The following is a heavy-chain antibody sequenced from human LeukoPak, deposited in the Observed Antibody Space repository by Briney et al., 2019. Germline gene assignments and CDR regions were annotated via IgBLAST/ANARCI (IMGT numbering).Heavy chain of an antibody. Sequence: SETLSLTCTVSGGSISSSSYYWSWIRQPAGKGLEWIGRIYTSGSTNYNPSLKSRVTISVDTSKNQFSLKLSSVTAADTAVYYCARHPIVGATNYYFDYWGQGTLVTVSS. CDR2: IYTSGST. D-gene: IGHD1-26*01. CDR1: GGSISSSSYY. V-gene: IGHV4-61*02. CDR3: ARHPIVGATNYYFDY. J-gene: IGHJ4*02.